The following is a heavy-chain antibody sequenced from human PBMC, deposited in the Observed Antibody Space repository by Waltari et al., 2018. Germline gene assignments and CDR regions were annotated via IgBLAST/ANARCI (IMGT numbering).Heavy chain of an antibody. V-gene: IGHV3-15*01. CDR3: TTDQGDSYTFYSFDY. CDR1: GFTFSNTW. D-gene: IGHD3-16*02. J-gene: IGHJ4*02. CDR2: IKTQSDGGGAT. Sequence: EVQLVESGGGLVNPGGSLRLSCAASGFTFSNTWMEWFRQAPGKGLEWIARIKTQSDGGGATYYTAPVTGRFTVSRDDSKNMLYLQMSSLKTEDTAMYYCTTDQGDSYTFYSFDYWGQGTLVTVSS.